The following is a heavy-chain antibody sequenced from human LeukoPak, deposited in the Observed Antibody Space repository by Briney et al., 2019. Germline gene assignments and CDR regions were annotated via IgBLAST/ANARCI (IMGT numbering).Heavy chain of an antibody. CDR1: GYTFTTYA. J-gene: IGHJ4*02. V-gene: IGHV7-4-1*02. D-gene: IGHD5-12*01. Sequence: ASVKVSCKASGYTFTTYAMNWVRQAPGQGLEWMGWINTNTGNPTYAQGSTGRFVFSLDTSVSTAYLQISSLKAEDTAVYYCARVSEGGYSGYDFWGLDYWGQGTLVTVSS. CDR2: INTNTGNP. CDR3: ARVSEGGYSGYDFWGLDY.